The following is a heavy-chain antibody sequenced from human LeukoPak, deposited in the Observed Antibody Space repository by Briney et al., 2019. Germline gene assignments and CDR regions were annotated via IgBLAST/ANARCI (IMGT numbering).Heavy chain of an antibody. CDR1: GFTLSSYE. CDR3: AALGITMIGGV. Sequence: PRGCLSLSCAASGFTLSSYEMNWVRQAPGKGLVGVTYISSSGSTVYYSDSLKGRLTISRDNAKNSLYLQMNSLRAEDTAVYYCAALGITMIGGVWGKGTTVTISS. J-gene: IGHJ6*04. CDR2: ISSSGSTV. D-gene: IGHD3-10*02. V-gene: IGHV3-48*03.